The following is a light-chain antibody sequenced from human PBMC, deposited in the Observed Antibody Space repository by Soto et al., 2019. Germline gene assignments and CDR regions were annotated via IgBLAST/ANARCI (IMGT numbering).Light chain of an antibody. V-gene: IGLV2-14*02. CDR1: SSDVGTYNL. Sequence: QSALTQPAAVSGSPGQSITISCTGTSSDVGTYNLVSWYQQYPGKAPKLMIYATSKRPSGVSNRFSGSKSGDTASLTISGLQAEDEADYYCSSYTSSSTLVFGGGTKVTVL. J-gene: IGLJ3*02. CDR2: ATS. CDR3: SSYTSSSTLV.